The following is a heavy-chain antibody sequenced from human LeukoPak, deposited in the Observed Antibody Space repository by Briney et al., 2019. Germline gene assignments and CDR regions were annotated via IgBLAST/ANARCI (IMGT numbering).Heavy chain of an antibody. Sequence: PGGSLRLSCTASGFTFSGYGMHWVRQAPGKGLEWVAGISYDGNNKYYADSVKGRFSISRDNSKNTLYLQMNSLRAEDTAFYYCAKAMTVTVYYDYWGQGTLVTVSS. CDR1: GFTFSGYG. D-gene: IGHD4-17*01. CDR3: AKAMTVTVYYDY. V-gene: IGHV3-30*18. CDR2: ISYDGNNK. J-gene: IGHJ4*02.